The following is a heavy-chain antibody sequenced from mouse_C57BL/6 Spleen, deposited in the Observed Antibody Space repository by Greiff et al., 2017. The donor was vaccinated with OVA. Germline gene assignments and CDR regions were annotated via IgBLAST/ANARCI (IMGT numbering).Heavy chain of an antibody. D-gene: IGHD1-1*01. V-gene: IGHV1-7*01. Sequence: QVQLKESGAELAKPGASVKLSCKASGYTFTSYWMHWVKQRPGQGLEWIGYINPSSGYTKYNQKFKDKATLTADKSSSTAYMQLGSLTYEDSAVYYCARSDYYGSSPYYYAMDYWGQGTSVTVSS. CDR2: INPSSGYT. CDR3: ARSDYYGSSPYYYAMDY. CDR1: GYTFTSYW. J-gene: IGHJ4*01.